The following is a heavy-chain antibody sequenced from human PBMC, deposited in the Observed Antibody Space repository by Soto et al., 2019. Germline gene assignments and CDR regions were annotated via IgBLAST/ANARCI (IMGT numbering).Heavy chain of an antibody. V-gene: IGHV1-18*01. CDR3: ARSVYYDSSGPPGY. D-gene: IGHD3-22*01. CDR2: ISAYNGNT. J-gene: IGHJ4*02. CDR1: GYTFTTYG. Sequence: ASVKVSCKASGYTFTTYGINWVRQAPGQGLEWMGWISAYNGNTNYAQKLQGRVTMTTDTSTSTAYMELRSLRSDDTAVYYCARSVYYDSSGPPGYWGQGTLVTVSS.